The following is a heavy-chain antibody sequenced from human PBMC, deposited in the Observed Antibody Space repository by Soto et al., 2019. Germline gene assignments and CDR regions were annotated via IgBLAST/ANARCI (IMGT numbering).Heavy chain of an antibody. Sequence: WGSLRLSCAASGFTFSSYSMNWVRQAPGKGLEWVSSISSSSSYIYYADSVKGRFTISRDNAKNSLYLQMNSLRAEDTAVYYCARGPQRRYYYGMDVWGQGTTLTV. J-gene: IGHJ6*02. CDR2: ISSSSSYI. D-gene: IGHD6-25*01. CDR3: ARGPQRRYYYGMDV. V-gene: IGHV3-21*01. CDR1: GFTFSSYS.